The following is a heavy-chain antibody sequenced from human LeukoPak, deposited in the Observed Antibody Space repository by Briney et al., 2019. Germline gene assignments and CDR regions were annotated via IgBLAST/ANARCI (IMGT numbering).Heavy chain of an antibody. CDR1: GGSISSGDYY. J-gene: IGHJ6*02. V-gene: IGHV4-30-4*01. D-gene: IGHD7-27*01. CDR3: ARDRHPLGYYGMDV. Sequence: TPSETLSLTCTVSGGSISSGDYYWNWIRQPPGKGLEWIGYIYYSGSTYYNPSLKSRVTISVDTSKNQFSLKLSSVTAADTAVYYCARDRHPLGYYGMDVWGQGTTVTASS. CDR2: IYYSGST.